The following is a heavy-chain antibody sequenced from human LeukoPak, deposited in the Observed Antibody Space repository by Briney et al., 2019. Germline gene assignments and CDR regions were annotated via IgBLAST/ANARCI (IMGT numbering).Heavy chain of an antibody. Sequence: SETLSLTCTVSGGTISSYYWSWIRQPPAKGLEWIGYIYDSGSTKYNPSLRSRVTISVDTSRNQFSLRLSSVTAADTAVYYCARGVVGAIVDYWGQGTLVTVSS. CDR3: ARGVVGAIVDY. J-gene: IGHJ4*02. CDR1: GGTISSYY. CDR2: IYDSGST. D-gene: IGHD1-26*01. V-gene: IGHV4-59*01.